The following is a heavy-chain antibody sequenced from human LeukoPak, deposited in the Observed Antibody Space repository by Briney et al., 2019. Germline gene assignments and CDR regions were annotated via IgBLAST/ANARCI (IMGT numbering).Heavy chain of an antibody. Sequence: SVKVSCKASGGTFSSYTISWVRQAPGQGLEWRGRIIPILGIANYAQKFQGRVTITADKSTSTAYMELSSLRSEDTAVYYCAREDGYNPGFDYWGQGTLVTVSS. CDR2: IIPILGIA. J-gene: IGHJ4*02. D-gene: IGHD5-24*01. CDR1: GGTFSSYT. CDR3: AREDGYNPGFDY. V-gene: IGHV1-69*04.